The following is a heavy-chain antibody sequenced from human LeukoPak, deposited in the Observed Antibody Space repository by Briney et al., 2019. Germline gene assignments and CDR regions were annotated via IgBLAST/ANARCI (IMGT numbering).Heavy chain of an antibody. CDR3: ASESTVATIVDY. V-gene: IGHV1-69*04. Sequence: SVKVSCKASGGTFSSYAISWVRQAPGQGLEWRGRIIPILGIANYAQKFQGRVTITADKSTSTAYMQLSSLRSAATAAYYCASESTVATIVDYWGKGTLVTVSS. J-gene: IGHJ4*02. CDR1: GGTFSSYA. CDR2: IIPILGIA. D-gene: IGHD5-24*01.